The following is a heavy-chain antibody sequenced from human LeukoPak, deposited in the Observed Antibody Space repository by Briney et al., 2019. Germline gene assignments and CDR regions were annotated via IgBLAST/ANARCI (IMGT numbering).Heavy chain of an antibody. CDR1: GFTSSTYW. CDR3: ARDSGLTTVTTYWDY. J-gene: IGHJ4*02. Sequence: GGSLRLSCASSGFTSSTYWMTWVRQAPGKGLEWVANIREDGSVEYYVDSVKGRFTGSRDNAKDSLYLQMNSLRAEDTAVYYCARDSGLTTVTTYWDYWGQGTVVTVSS. D-gene: IGHD4-17*01. CDR2: IREDGSVE. V-gene: IGHV3-7*05.